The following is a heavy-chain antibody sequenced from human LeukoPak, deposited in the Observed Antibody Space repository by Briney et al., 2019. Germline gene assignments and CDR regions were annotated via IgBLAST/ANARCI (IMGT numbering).Heavy chain of an antibody. CDR1: GYTFTRYG. D-gene: IGHD2-15*01. J-gene: IGHJ4*02. Sequence: ASVKVSCKASGYTFTRYGISWVRQAPGQGLEWMGRISANNGDTNSAQKFQDRVTMTTDTSTSTACMELRSLRSDDTAVYYCARDFFHGHCAGLSCFLLDYWGQGSLVTVSS. CDR2: ISANNGDT. V-gene: IGHV1-18*01. CDR3: ARDFFHGHCAGLSCFLLDY.